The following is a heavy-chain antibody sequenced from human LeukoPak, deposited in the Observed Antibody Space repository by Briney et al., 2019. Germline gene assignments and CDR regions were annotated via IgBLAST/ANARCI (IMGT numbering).Heavy chain of an antibody. D-gene: IGHD4-23*01. Sequence: PSETLSLTCAVSGGSISSSNWWSWVRQPPGKGLEWIGEIYHSGSTNSNPSLKSRVTISVDKSKNQFSLKLTSVTAADTAVYYCASKEYGGNRCFDYWGQGTLVIVSS. J-gene: IGHJ4*02. CDR3: ASKEYGGNRCFDY. CDR2: IYHSGST. V-gene: IGHV4-4*02. CDR1: GGSISSSNW.